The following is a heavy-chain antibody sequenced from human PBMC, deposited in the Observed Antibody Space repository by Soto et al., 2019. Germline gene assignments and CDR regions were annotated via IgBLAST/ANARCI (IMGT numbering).Heavy chain of an antibody. V-gene: IGHV1-69*13. CDR3: ARLVLRYFDSELDY. CDR2: IIPIFGTA. J-gene: IGHJ4*02. D-gene: IGHD3-9*01. Sequence: SVTVSCKDSGGIINTYAISWLRPAPGQGLEWMGGIIPIFGTANYAQKFQGRVTITADESTSTAYMELSSLRSEDTAVYYCARLVLRYFDSELDYWGQGTLVTVSS. CDR1: GGIINTYA.